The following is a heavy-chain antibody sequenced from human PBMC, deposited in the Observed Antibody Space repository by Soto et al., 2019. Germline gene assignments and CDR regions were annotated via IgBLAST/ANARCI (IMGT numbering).Heavy chain of an antibody. CDR3: AIGGGDYNYLDY. Sequence: EVQLVESGGGLVQPGGSLRLSCAASGFLFNTYWMFWVRQAPRKGLLWVSRIKRDGSSTNYADSVKGRFTISRDNAKNTRYLQMTSLRAEDTAVYYCAIGGGDYNYLDYWGQGILVTVSS. V-gene: IGHV3-74*01. J-gene: IGHJ4*02. D-gene: IGHD3-9*01. CDR1: GFLFNTYW. CDR2: IKRDGSST.